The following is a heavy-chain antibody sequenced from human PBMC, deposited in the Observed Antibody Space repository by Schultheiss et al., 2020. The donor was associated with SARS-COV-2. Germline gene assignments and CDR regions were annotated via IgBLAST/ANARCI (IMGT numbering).Heavy chain of an antibody. J-gene: IGHJ2*01. Sequence: SCAASGFTFSSYSMNWVRQAPGKGLEWVSSISSSSSYIYYADSVKGRFTISRDNAKNSLYLQMNSLRAEDTAVYYCARGHYDFWSGYSYWYFDLWGRGTLVTVSS. CDR3: ARGHYDFWSGYSYWYFDL. CDR2: ISSSSSYI. V-gene: IGHV3-21*01. CDR1: GFTFSSYS. D-gene: IGHD3-3*01.